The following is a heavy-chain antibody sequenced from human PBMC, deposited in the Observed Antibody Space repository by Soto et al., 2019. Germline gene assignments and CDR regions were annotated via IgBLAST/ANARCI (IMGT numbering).Heavy chain of an antibody. Sequence: QVQLQESGPGLVKPSDTLSLTGAVAGYSISSSNWWGGIRQPPGKGLEWIGYIYYSGSTYYNPSLKSPVTMSVDTYQYHFSLKLSSVTAVDTAVYYCGVTVAGTLNDAFDIWGQGTMVTVSS. D-gene: IGHD6-19*01. J-gene: IGHJ3*02. CDR1: GYSISSSNW. V-gene: IGHV4-28*01. CDR2: IYYSGST. CDR3: GVTVAGTLNDAFDI.